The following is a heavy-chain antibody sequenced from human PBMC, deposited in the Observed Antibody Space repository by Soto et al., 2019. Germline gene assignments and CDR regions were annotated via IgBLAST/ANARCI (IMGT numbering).Heavy chain of an antibody. CDR2: ISGNGEST. J-gene: IGHJ3*02. Sequence: EVQLVESGGGLVQPGGSLRLSCAASGFTFSSYAMDWVRQAPGKGLEYVSTISGNGESTFYANSVKGRFTISRDNSKNTLYLRMGSLCAEDMAVYYCARFEGYCSGASWYFGAFDIWGRGTMVTVSS. D-gene: IGHD2-2*01. CDR3: ARFEGYCSGASWYFGAFDI. CDR1: GFTFSSYA. V-gene: IGHV3-64*01.